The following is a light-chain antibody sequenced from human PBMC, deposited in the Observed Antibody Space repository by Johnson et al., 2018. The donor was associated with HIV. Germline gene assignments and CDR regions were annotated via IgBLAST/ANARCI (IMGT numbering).Light chain of an antibody. Sequence: QSVLTQPPSVSAAPGLKVTISCSGSSSNIGHNYVSWYQQLPGTAPKLLIYDNNRRPSGIPDRFSGSKSGTSATLGITGLQTVDEADYYCGTWDSRLSAWSFGTGTKVAVL. CDR2: DNN. CDR3: GTWDSRLSAWS. V-gene: IGLV1-51*01. CDR1: SSNIGHNY. J-gene: IGLJ1*01.